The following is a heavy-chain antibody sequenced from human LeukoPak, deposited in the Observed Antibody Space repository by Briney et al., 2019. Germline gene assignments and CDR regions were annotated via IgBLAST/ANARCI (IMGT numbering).Heavy chain of an antibody. Sequence: GGSLRLSCAASGFTFSSYAMSWVRQAPGKGLEGVSAISSSDGSSYYADSGKGRFTISRDNSKNTLYLQMNSLRAEDTAVYYCAKGGNYGDYFDYWGQGTLVTVSS. D-gene: IGHD4-17*01. CDR1: GFTFSSYA. J-gene: IGHJ4*02. CDR3: AKGGNYGDYFDY. CDR2: ISSSDGSS. V-gene: IGHV3-23*01.